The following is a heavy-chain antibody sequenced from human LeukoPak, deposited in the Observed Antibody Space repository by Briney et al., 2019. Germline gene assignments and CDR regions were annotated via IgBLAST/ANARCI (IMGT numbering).Heavy chain of an antibody. J-gene: IGHJ4*02. CDR1: GGSFSGYY. V-gene: IGHV4-34*01. Sequence: PSETLSLTCAVYGGSFSGYYWSWIRQPPGKGLECIGEINHSGSTNYNPSLKSRVTISVDTSKNQFSLKLSSVTAADTAVYYCARGYYYDSSGYYYFDYWGQGTLVTVSS. CDR3: ARGYYYDSSGYYYFDY. D-gene: IGHD3-22*01. CDR2: INHSGST.